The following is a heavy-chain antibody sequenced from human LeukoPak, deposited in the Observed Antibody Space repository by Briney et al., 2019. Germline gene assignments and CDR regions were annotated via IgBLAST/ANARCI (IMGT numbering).Heavy chain of an antibody. CDR3: AKRSHMLGATNPNYYFDH. CDR2: ISITVGGT. D-gene: IGHD1-26*01. CDR1: GFTFSSYS. J-gene: IGHJ4*02. Sequence: PGGSLRLSCAASGFTFSSYSMNWVRQAPGKGLEWVSAISITVGGTYYADSVKGRFTISRDNSKNTLYLQMNSLSAEDTAVYYCAKRSHMLGATNPNYYFDHWGQGTLVTVSS. V-gene: IGHV3-23*01.